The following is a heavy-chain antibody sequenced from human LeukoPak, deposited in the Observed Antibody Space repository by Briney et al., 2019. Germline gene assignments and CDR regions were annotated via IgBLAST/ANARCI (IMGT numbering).Heavy chain of an antibody. CDR3: ARVGCGGDCYWESDY. V-gene: IGHV3-66*01. Sequence: PGGSLRLSCAASGFTVSSNYMSWVRQAPGKGLEWVSVIYSGGSTYYADSVKGRFTISRDNSKNTLYLQMNSLRAEDTAVYYCARVGCGGDCYWESDYWGQGTLVTVSS. CDR2: IYSGGST. D-gene: IGHD2-21*02. CDR1: GFTVSSNY. J-gene: IGHJ4*02.